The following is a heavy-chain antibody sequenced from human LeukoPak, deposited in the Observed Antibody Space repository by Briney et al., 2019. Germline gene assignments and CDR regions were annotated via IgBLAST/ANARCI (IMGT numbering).Heavy chain of an antibody. J-gene: IGHJ4*02. CDR1: GGSISSYY. V-gene: IGHV4-59*01. Sequence: PSETLSLTCTVSGGSISSYYWSWIRQPPGKGLEWIGYIYYSGSTNYNPSLKSRVTISVDTSKNQFSLKLSSVTAADTAVYYCARDGVVANFDYWGQGTLGTVSS. D-gene: IGHD2-15*01. CDR2: IYYSGST. CDR3: ARDGVVANFDY.